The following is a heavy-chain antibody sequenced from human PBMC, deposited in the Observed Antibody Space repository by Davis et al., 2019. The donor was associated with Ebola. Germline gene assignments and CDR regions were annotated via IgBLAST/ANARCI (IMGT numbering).Heavy chain of an antibody. D-gene: IGHD2-21*01. Sequence: PSETLSLTCTVSDSSISGHDRNWFRQRPGKGLEWLGFISGSGRTSYNPSLKSRVTISADTSKKQFSLNLSSVTAADTAVYFCSRFGEGAYWFQGILVTVSS. CDR3: SRFGEGAY. CDR2: ISGSGRT. V-gene: IGHV4-59*11. J-gene: IGHJ4*02. CDR1: DSSISGHD.